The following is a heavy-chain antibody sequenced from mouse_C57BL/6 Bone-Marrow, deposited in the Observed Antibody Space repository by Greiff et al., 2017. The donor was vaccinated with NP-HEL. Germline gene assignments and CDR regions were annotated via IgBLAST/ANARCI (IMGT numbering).Heavy chain of an antibody. J-gene: IGHJ4*01. D-gene: IGHD1-1*01. CDR2: IWRGGST. Sequence: VKLQESGPGLVQPSQSLSITCTVSGFSLTSYGVHWVRQSPGKGLEWLGVIWRGGSTDYNAAFMSRLSITKDNSKSQVFFKMNSLQADDTAIYYCAKGGTTVYAMDYWGQGTSVTVSA. CDR3: AKGGTTVYAMDY. V-gene: IGHV2-5*01. CDR1: GFSLTSYG.